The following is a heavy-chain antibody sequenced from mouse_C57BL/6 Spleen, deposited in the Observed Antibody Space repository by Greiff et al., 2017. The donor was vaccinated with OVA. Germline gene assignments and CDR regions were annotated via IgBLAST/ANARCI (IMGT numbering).Heavy chain of an antibody. V-gene: IGHV1-82*01. D-gene: IGHD3-2*02. CDR2: IYPGGGDT. CDR3: AVDSSGSLYYAMDY. J-gene: IGHJ4*01. CDR1: GYAFSSSW. Sequence: QVQLKQSGPELVKPGASVKISCKASGYAFSSSWMNWVKQRPGKGLEWIGRIYPGGGDTNYNGKFKGKATLTADKSSRPAYMQLSSLTYRHSAVYICAVDSSGSLYYAMDYWGQGTSVTVSS.